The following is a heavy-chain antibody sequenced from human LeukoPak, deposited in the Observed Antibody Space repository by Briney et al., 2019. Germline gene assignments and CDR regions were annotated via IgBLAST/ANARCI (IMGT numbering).Heavy chain of an antibody. Sequence: SETLSLTCAVYGVSFSGYYWSWIRQPPGKGLEWIGEINHSGSTNYNPSLKSRVTISVDTSKNQFSLKLSSVTAADTAVYYCARGRGYSGYDTTDYWGQGTLVTVSS. CDR2: INHSGST. V-gene: IGHV4-34*01. J-gene: IGHJ4*02. CDR3: ARGRGYSGYDTTDY. D-gene: IGHD5-12*01. CDR1: GVSFSGYY.